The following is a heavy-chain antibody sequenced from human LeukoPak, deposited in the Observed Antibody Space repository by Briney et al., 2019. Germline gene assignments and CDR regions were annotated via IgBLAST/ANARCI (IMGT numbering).Heavy chain of an antibody. D-gene: IGHD2-15*01. CDR2: IYYSGST. Sequence: SETLSLTCTVSGGSISSSSYYWGWIRQPPGTGLEWIGSIYYSGSTYYNPSLKSRVTISVDTSKNQFSLKLSSVTAADTAVYYCARAYCSGGSCYSRTKYNWFDPWGQGTLVTVSS. CDR3: ARAYCSGGSCYSRTKYNWFDP. V-gene: IGHV4-39*07. J-gene: IGHJ5*02. CDR1: GGSISSSSYY.